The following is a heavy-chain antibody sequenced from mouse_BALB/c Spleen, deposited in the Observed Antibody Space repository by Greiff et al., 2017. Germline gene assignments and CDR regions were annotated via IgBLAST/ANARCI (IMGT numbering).Heavy chain of an antibody. CDR3: ARYYYGSNDYYAMDY. Sequence: VQLKQSGPELVKPGASVKMSCKASGYTFTSYVMHWVKQKPGQGLEWIGYINPYNDGTKYNEKFKGKATLTSDKSSSTAYMELSSLTSEDSAVYYCARYYYGSNDYYAMDYWGQGTSVTVSS. CDR1: GYTFTSYV. D-gene: IGHD1-1*01. V-gene: IGHV1-14*01. J-gene: IGHJ4*01. CDR2: INPYNDGT.